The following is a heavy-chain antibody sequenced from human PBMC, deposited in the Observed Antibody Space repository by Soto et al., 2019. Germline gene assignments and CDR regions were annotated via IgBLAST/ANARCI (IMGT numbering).Heavy chain of an antibody. CDR1: GGSISSYD. CDR2: IYYSGST. D-gene: IGHD5-18*01. Sequence: SETLSLTCTVSGGSISSYDWSWIRQPPGKGLEWIGYIYYSGSTNYNPSLKSRVTISVDTSKNQFSLKLSSVTAADTAVYYCARFSGYSYGYSDYWGQGTLVTAPQ. CDR3: ARFSGYSYGYSDY. V-gene: IGHV4-59*08. J-gene: IGHJ4*02.